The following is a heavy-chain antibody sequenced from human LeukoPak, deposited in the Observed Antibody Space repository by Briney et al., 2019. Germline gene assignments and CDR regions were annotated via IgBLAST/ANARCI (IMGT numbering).Heavy chain of an antibody. D-gene: IGHD3-10*01. CDR1: GFTFSSYW. Sequence: GGSLRLSCAASGFTFSSYWMSWVRQAPGKGLEWVANIKQDGSEKYYVDSVKGRFTISRDNAKNSLYLQMNSLRAEDTAVYYCARDSTPLLPDAFDIWGQGTMVTVSS. J-gene: IGHJ3*02. CDR2: IKQDGSEK. V-gene: IGHV3-7*01. CDR3: ARDSTPLLPDAFDI.